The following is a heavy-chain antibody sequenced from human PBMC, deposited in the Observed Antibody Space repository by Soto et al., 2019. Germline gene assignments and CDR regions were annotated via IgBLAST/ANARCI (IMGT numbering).Heavy chain of an antibody. D-gene: IGHD2-15*01. V-gene: IGHV4-39*01. CDR1: GGSISSSSYY. CDR3: ARQGGDIVVVVAAYYFDY. CDR2: IYYSGST. Sequence: SETLSLTCTVAGGSISSSSYYWGWIRQPPGKGLEWIGSIYYSGSTYYNPSLKSRVTISVDTSKNQFSLKLSSVTAADTAVYYCARQGGDIVVVVAAYYFDYWGQGTLVTVSS. J-gene: IGHJ4*02.